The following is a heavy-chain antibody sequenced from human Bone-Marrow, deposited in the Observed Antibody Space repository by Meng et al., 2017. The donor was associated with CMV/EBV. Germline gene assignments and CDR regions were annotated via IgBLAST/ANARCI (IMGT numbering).Heavy chain of an antibody. V-gene: IGHV3-7*01. J-gene: IGHJ6*02. CDR1: GFTFSSYA. CDR2: IKEDGSEK. Sequence: GGSLRLSCAASGFTFSSYAMHWVRQAPGKGLEWVANIKEDGSEKFYVDSAKGRFTISRDNAKSSLFLEMNSLRAEDTAVYYCVRVSGTSSQYRPMDVWGQGTTVTVSS. D-gene: IGHD3-10*01. CDR3: VRVSGTSSQYRPMDV.